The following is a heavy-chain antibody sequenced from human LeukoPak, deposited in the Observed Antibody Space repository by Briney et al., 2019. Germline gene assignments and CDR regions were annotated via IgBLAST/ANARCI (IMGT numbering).Heavy chain of an antibody. V-gene: IGHV1-2*06. CDR3: ARVERGDGYNYDY. D-gene: IGHD5-24*01. Sequence: ASVKVSCKASGYTFTGYYMHWVRQAPGQGLEWMGRINPNSGGTNYAQKIQGRVTMTRDTSISTAYMELSGLRSDDTAVYYCARVERGDGYNYDYWGQRALVTVSS. CDR1: GYTFTGYY. J-gene: IGHJ4*02. CDR2: INPNSGGT.